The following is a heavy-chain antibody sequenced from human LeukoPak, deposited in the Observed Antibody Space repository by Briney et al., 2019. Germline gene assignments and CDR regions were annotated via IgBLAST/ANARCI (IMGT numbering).Heavy chain of an antibody. CDR1: GFTFSSYG. J-gene: IGHJ4*02. Sequence: PGRSLRLSCAASGFTFSSYGMHWVRQAPGKGLEWVAVISYDESNKYYADSVKGRLTISRDNSKNTLYLQMNSLRAEDTAVYYCAKDRGSYGFDYWGQGTLVTVSS. CDR3: AKDRGSYGFDY. D-gene: IGHD1-26*01. V-gene: IGHV3-30*18. CDR2: ISYDESNK.